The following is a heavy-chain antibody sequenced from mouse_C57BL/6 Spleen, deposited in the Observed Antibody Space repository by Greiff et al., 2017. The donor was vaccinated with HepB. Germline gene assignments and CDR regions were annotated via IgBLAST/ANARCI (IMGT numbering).Heavy chain of an antibody. J-gene: IGHJ2*01. CDR3: ARSDLLRSFDY. CDR1: GYAFSSYW. Sequence: VQLQQSGAELVKPGASVKISCKASGYAFSSYWMNWVKQRPGKGLEWIGQIYPGDGDTNYNGKFKGKATLTADKSSSTAYMQLSSLTSEDSAVYFCARSDLLRSFDYWGQGTTLTVSS. D-gene: IGHD1-1*01. V-gene: IGHV1-80*01. CDR2: IYPGDGDT.